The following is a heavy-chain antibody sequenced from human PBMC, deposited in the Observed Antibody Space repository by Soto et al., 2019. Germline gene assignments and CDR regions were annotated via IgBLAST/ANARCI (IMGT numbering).Heavy chain of an antibody. J-gene: IGHJ4*02. CDR2: IYHSGST. Sequence: SETLSLTCAVSGGSIISSNWWNWVRQPPGKGLEWIGEIYHSGSTYYKPSLKSRVAMSVDTSKNQFSLKLTSATAADTAVYYCARLDLSGSTSPLYIDYWGQGVLLTVSS. D-gene: IGHD3-10*01. CDR1: GGSIISSNW. V-gene: IGHV4-4*02. CDR3: ARLDLSGSTSPLYIDY.